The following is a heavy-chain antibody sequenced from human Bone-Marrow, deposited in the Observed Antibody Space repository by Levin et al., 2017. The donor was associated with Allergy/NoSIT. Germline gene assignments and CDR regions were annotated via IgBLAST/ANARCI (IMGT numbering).Heavy chain of an antibody. V-gene: IGHV4-31*03. D-gene: IGHD2-2*01. CDR1: GGSISSGGYY. CDR2: IYYSGSI. Sequence: PSETLSLTCTVPGGSISSGGYYWSWIRQHPGTGLEWIGYIYYSGSIYYNPSLKSRVAISVDTSKNQFSLRLSSVTAADTAVYYCARSRVASQRRHGPVGFDIWGQGTMVTVSS. J-gene: IGHJ3*02. CDR3: ARSRVASQRRHGPVGFDI.